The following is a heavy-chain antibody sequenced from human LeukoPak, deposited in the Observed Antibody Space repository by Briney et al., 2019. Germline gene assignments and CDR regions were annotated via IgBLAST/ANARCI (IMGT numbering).Heavy chain of an antibody. CDR2: IIPIFGTA. V-gene: IGHV1-69*05. CDR1: GGTFSSYA. J-gene: IGHJ6*03. CDR3: AAGDGDYYYYYYMDV. D-gene: IGHD4-17*01. Sequence: SVKVSCKASGGTFSSYAISWVRQAPGQGLEWMGRIIPIFGTANYAQKFQGRVTITTDESTSTAYMELSSLRSEDTAVYYCAAGDGDYYYYYYMDVWGKGTTATVSS.